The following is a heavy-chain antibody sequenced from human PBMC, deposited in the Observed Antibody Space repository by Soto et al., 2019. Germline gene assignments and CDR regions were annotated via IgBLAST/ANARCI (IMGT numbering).Heavy chain of an antibody. CDR2: AYHNGLT. Sequence: SETLSLTCAVSGDSVTSNVWWSWVRQPPGKGLEWIGEAYHNGLTDYNPSLKSRVSMSVDTSKNEFSLKLTSLTAADTAVYHCARGPPGAGYYFDYWGQGTLVTVSS. CDR1: GDSVTSNVW. CDR3: ARGPPGAGYYFDY. J-gene: IGHJ4*02. D-gene: IGHD1-26*01. V-gene: IGHV4-4*02.